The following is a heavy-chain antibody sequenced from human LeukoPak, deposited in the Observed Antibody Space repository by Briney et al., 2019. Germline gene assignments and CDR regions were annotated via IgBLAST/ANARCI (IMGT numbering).Heavy chain of an antibody. CDR2: IIPIFGTA. CDR3: ARGYYDLLTGHVVTYYFDY. Sequence: GASVKVSCKASGGTFSSYAISWVRQAPGQGLEWMGGIIPIFGTANYAQKFQGRVTITADESTSTAYMELSSLRSEDTAVYYCARGYYDLLTGHVVTYYFDYWGQGTQVTVSS. V-gene: IGHV1-69*13. D-gene: IGHD3-9*01. CDR1: GGTFSSYA. J-gene: IGHJ4*02.